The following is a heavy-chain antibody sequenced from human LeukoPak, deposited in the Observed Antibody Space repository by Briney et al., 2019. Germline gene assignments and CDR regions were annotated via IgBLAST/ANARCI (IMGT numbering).Heavy chain of an antibody. J-gene: IGHJ3*02. V-gene: IGHV4-34*01. CDR2: INHSGST. Sequence: SETLSLTCTVSGGSISSYYWSWIRQPPGKGLEWIGEINHSGSTNYNPSLKSRVTISVDTSKNQFSLKLSSVTAADTAVYYCATFPGIDAFDIWGQGTMVTVSS. CDR1: GGSISSYY. CDR3: ATFPGIDAFDI.